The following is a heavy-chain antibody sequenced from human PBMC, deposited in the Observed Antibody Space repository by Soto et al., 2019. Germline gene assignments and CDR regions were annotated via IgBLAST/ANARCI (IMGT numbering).Heavy chain of an antibody. Sequence: SETLSLTCVVSGDSMSNYYWRWIRQPPGKGLEWIGDVSSSGSTNYNPSLKSRVTMSVDTSKNQLSLKLTSVTAADTAVYYCARLASGWQYYYFDFWGRGTPVTVSS. D-gene: IGHD6-19*01. CDR3: ARLASGWQYYYFDF. J-gene: IGHJ2*01. CDR2: VSSSGST. V-gene: IGHV4-59*12. CDR1: GDSMSNYY.